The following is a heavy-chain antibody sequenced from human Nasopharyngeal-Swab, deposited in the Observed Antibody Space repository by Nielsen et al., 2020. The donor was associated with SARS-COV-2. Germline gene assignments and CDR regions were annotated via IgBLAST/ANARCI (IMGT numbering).Heavy chain of an antibody. V-gene: IGHV3-21*04. CDR2: ISSSSSYI. Sequence: VRQAPGKGLEWVSSISSSSSYIYYADSVKGRFTISRDNAKNSLYLQMNSLRAEDTAVYYCASTEGDYFDYWGQGTLVTVSS. J-gene: IGHJ4*02. CDR3: ASTEGDYFDY.